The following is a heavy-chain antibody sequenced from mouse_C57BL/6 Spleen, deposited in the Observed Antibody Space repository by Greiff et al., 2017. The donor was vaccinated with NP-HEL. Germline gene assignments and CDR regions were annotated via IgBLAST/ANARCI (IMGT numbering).Heavy chain of an antibody. CDR1: GYAFSSYW. V-gene: IGHV1-80*01. D-gene: IGHD1-1*01. J-gene: IGHJ2*01. CDR3: ARITTVVALDY. CDR2: IYPGDGDT. Sequence: QVQLKQSGAELVKPGASVKISCKASGYAFSSYWMNWVKQRPGKGLEWIGQIYPGDGDTNYTGKFNGKATLTTDKSSSTAYMQLISLTSEDSAVYFCARITTVVALDYWGQGTTLTVSS.